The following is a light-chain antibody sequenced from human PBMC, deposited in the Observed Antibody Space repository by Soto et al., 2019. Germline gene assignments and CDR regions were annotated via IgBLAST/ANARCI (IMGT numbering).Light chain of an antibody. CDR3: QQYNTYSGT. CDR1: QSISSW. CDR2: DAS. V-gene: IGKV1-5*01. J-gene: IGKJ1*01. Sequence: DIQMTQSPSTLSASLGDGGTITCRASQSISSWLAWYQQKPGKAPKLLIYDASSLESGVPSRFSGSGSGTEFTLTISSLQPDDFATYYCQQYNTYSGTFGQGTKVDIK.